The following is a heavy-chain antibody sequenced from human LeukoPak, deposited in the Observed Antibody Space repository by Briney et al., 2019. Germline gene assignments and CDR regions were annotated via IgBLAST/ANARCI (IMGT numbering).Heavy chain of an antibody. CDR1: GGSFSGYY. V-gene: IGHV4-34*01. CDR2: INHSGST. Sequence: PSETLSLTCAVYGGSFSGYYWSWIRQPPGKGLEWIGEINHSGSTNYNPSLKSRVTISVDTSKNQFSLKLSSVTAADTAAYYCASVVAVAGNDYFDYWGQGPLVTVSS. CDR3: ASVVAVAGNDYFDY. D-gene: IGHD6-19*01. J-gene: IGHJ4*02.